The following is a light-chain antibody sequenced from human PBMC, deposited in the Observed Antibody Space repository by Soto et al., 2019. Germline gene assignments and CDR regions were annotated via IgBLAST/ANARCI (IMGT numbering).Light chain of an antibody. CDR1: SSNIGAGYD. J-gene: IGLJ1*01. CDR3: QSYDSSLSEV. V-gene: IGLV1-40*01. CDR2: VNS. Sequence: QSVLTQPPSVSGAPGQRVTISCTGTSSNIGAGYDVHWYQQLPGAAPKLLIYVNSNRPSGVPDRFSDSKSGTSASLAITGLQAEDEADYYCQSYDSSLSEVFGTGTKLTVL.